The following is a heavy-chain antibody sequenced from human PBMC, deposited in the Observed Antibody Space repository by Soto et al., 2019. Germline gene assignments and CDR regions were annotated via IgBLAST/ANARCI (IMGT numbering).Heavy chain of an antibody. CDR1: GGTFSSYA. CDR2: IIPIFGTA. CDR3: ARSRGWFDP. Sequence: QVQLVQSGAEVKKPGSSVKVSCKASGGTFSSYAISWVRQAPGQGLEWMGGIIPIFGTATYAQKFQGRVTITANESTSTAYMELGSLRSEDTAVYACARSRGWFDPWGQGTLVTVSA. J-gene: IGHJ5*02. V-gene: IGHV1-69*12.